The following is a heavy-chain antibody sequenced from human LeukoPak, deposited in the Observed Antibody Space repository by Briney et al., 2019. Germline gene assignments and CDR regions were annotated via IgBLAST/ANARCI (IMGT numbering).Heavy chain of an antibody. J-gene: IGHJ4*02. D-gene: IGHD6-13*01. Sequence: PSETLSLTCTVSGGSISSYYWSWIRQPPGKGLEWIGYIYYSGSTNYNPSLKSRVTISVDTSKNQFSLKLSSVTAADTAVYYCARGAWSSSEGPDYWGQGTLVTVSS. V-gene: IGHV4-59*01. CDR2: IYYSGST. CDR3: ARGAWSSSEGPDY. CDR1: GGSISSYY.